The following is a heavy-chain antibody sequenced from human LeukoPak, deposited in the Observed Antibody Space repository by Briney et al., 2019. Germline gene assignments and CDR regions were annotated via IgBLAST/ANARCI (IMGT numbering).Heavy chain of an antibody. Sequence: ASVKVSCKASGGTFSSYAISWVRQAPGQGLEWMGRIIPILGIANYAQKFQGRVTITADKSTSTAYMELSSLRSEDTAVYYCARDDLDGYGDYWGQGTLVTVSS. D-gene: IGHD5-24*01. CDR3: ARDDLDGYGDY. CDR1: GGTFSSYA. CDR2: IIPILGIA. V-gene: IGHV1-69*04. J-gene: IGHJ4*02.